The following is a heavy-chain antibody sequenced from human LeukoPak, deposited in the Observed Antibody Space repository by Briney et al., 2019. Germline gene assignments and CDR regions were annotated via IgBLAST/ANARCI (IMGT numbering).Heavy chain of an antibody. D-gene: IGHD5-18*01. V-gene: IGHV4-39*01. CDR1: GGSISSNGYY. J-gene: IGHJ4*02. CDR2: IYYSGSA. CDR3: ARPRGNSYGYIDS. Sequence: PPETLSLTCTVSGGSISSNGYYWGWIRQPPGKGLECIATIYYSGSAYYNPSLESRVTISVDTSKNQFSLKLTSVTAADTAVYYCARPRGNSYGYIDSWGQGTPVTVSS.